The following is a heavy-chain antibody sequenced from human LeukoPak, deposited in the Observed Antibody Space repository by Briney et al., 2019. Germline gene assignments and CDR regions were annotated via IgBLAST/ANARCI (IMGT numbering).Heavy chain of an antibody. J-gene: IGHJ5*02. D-gene: IGHD3-3*01. Sequence: ASVKVSCKASGYTFTSYYMHWVRQAPGQGLEWMGIINPSGGSTSYAQKFQGRVTMTRDTSTSTVYMELSSLRSEDTAVYYCARERSAKYYDFWSGYPLETNWFDPWGQGTQVTVSS. CDR3: ARERSAKYYDFWSGYPLETNWFDP. CDR1: GYTFTSYY. CDR2: INPSGGST. V-gene: IGHV1-46*03.